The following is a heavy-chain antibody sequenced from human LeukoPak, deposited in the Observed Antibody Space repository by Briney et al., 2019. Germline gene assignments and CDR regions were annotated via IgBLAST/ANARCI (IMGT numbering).Heavy chain of an antibody. V-gene: IGHV4-31*01. CDR2: FHYRGST. J-gene: IGHJ5*02. CDR3: ARVDGSWSKRWFDP. CDR1: GASISRGGTW. Sequence: PSETLSLTCSVTGASISRGGTWSGWVRQQPGHGLEWIGYFHYRGSTYYNPSLQSQAIISLDTSKSQFSLQLNSVTAAGTALYYFARVDGSWSKRWFDPWGQGVPGTVSS. D-gene: IGHD3-10*01.